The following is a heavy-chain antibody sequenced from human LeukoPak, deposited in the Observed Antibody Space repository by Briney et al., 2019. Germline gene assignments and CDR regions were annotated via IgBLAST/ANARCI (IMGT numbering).Heavy chain of an antibody. D-gene: IGHD1-1*01. CDR1: GGSISSYY. CDR3: ARGDNWNVNY. CDR2: IYYSGST. J-gene: IGHJ4*02. V-gene: IGHV4-59*01. Sequence: SETLSLTCTVSGGSISSYYWSWIRQPPGKGLEWIGYIYYSGSTNYNPSLKSRVTISVDTSKNQFSLKLSSVTAADTAVYYCARGDNWNVNYWGQGTLVTVSS.